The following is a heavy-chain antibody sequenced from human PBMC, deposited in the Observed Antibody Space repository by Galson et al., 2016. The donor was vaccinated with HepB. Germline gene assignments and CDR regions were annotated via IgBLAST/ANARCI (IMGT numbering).Heavy chain of an antibody. CDR1: GESLSDYY. D-gene: IGHD2-2*01. V-gene: IGHV4-34*01. Sequence: ETLSLTCAVSGESLSDYYWSWIRQPPGKGLEWIGEINARGSANYNPSLRSRVTLSVDTSKNHFSLNLRSLTDADTAVYYCARGRSLVVGVGPAMQRGNWLDPWGQGTLVTVSS. CDR3: ARGRSLVVGVGPAMQRGNWLDP. J-gene: IGHJ5*02. CDR2: INARGSA.